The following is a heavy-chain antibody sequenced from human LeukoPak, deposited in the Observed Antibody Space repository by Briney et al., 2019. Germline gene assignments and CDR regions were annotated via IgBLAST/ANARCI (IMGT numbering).Heavy chain of an antibody. V-gene: IGHV3-53*01. Sequence: GGSLRLSCAASGFTVSNNYMSWARQTPGKGLEWVSVIYVGGSAYYADSVKGRFTISGDSSKNTLYLQMNSLRAEDTAVYYCARLKIDGTHFDYWGQGTLVTVSS. D-gene: IGHD3-9*01. CDR2: IYVGGSA. CDR1: GFTVSNNY. J-gene: IGHJ4*02. CDR3: ARLKIDGTHFDY.